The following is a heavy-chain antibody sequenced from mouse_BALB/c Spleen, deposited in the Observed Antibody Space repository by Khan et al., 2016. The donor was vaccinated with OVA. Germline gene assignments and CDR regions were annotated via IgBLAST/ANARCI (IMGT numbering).Heavy chain of an antibody. CDR1: GFNIKDTY. CDR2: IDPPNDDS. CDR3: ATRDGNTFAF. Sequence: VQLQQSGAELVKPGASVKFSCSASGFNIKDTYIHWMKQSPEQGLEWIGRIDPPNDDSKYGPKFQAKATLTADTSSNTAYLQLSSLTSEDTAVYYCATRDGNTFAFWGQGTLVSVSA. J-gene: IGHJ3*01. D-gene: IGHD2-1*01. V-gene: IGHV14-3*02.